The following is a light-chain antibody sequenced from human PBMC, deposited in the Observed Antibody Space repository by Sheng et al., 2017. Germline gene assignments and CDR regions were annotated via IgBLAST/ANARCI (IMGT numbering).Light chain of an antibody. V-gene: IGKV1-5*03. Sequence: DIQMTQSPSALSAYVGDRVTITCRASESISRWLAWYQQKPGKAPNLLIYRASNLRSGVPSRFSGTGSGTEFTLTITSLQPDDFATYYCQQYHTHGTFGPGPRWK. CDR3: QQYHTHGT. J-gene: IGKJ1*01. CDR2: RAS. CDR1: ESISRW.